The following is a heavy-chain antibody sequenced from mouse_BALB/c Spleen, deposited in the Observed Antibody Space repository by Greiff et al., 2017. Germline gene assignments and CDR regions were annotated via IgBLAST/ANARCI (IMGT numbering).Heavy chain of an antibody. D-gene: IGHD2-4*01. J-gene: IGHJ1*01. CDR3: ARPFYYDYGWYFDV. Sequence: EVQRVESGGGLVQPGGSRKLSCAASGFTFSSFGMHWVRQAPEKGLEWVAYISSGSSTIYYADTVKGRFTISRDNPKNTLFLQMTSLRSEDTAMYYCARPFYYDYGWYFDVWGAGTTVTVSS. CDR1: GFTFSSFG. V-gene: IGHV5-17*02. CDR2: ISSGSSTI.